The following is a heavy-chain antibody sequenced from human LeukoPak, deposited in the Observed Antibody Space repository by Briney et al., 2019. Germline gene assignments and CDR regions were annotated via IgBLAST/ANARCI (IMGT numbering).Heavy chain of an antibody. CDR1: GGSISSSSYY. V-gene: IGHV4-39*01. D-gene: IGHD3-10*01. CDR2: IYYSGST. J-gene: IGHJ4*02. Sequence: SETLSLTCTVSGGSISSSSYYWGWIRQPPGKGLEWIGSIYYSGSTYYNPSLKSRVTISVDTSKNQFSLKLSSVTAAVTAVYYCARLYSGTRPPDYWGQGTLVTVSS. CDR3: ARLYSGTRPPDY.